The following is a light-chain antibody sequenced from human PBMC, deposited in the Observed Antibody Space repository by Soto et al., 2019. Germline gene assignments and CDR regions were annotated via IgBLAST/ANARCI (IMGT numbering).Light chain of an antibody. CDR2: EGS. J-gene: IGLJ1*01. CDR3: CSYAGSRTYYV. CDR1: SSDVGSYNL. Sequence: QSALTQPASVSGSPGQSITISCTGTSSDVGSYNLVSWYQQHPGKAPKLMIYEGSKRPSVVSNRFSGSKSGNTASLTISGLQAEDEADYYCCSYAGSRTYYVFVTGTKLTVL. V-gene: IGLV2-23*01.